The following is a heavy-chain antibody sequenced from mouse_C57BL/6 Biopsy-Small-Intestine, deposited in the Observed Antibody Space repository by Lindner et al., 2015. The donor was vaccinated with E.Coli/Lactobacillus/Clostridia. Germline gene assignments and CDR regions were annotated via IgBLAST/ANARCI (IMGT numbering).Heavy chain of an antibody. CDR1: GYTFTDYN. CDR2: INPNNGGT. J-gene: IGHJ3*01. V-gene: IGHV1-22*01. CDR3: ARKRTYGSSTWFAY. D-gene: IGHD1-1*01. Sequence: QLQESGPELVEPGASVKMSCKASGYTFTDYNMHWVKQSHGKSLEWIGYINPNNGGTSYNQKFKGKATLTVNKSSSTAYMELRSLTSEDSAVYYCARKRTYGSSTWFAYWGQGTLVTVSA.